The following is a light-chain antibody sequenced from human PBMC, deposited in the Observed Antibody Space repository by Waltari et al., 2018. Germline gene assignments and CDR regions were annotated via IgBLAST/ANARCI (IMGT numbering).Light chain of an antibody. CDR2: GAS. Sequence: EIVLTQSPGTLSLSPGERATLSCRTSQSVVSYYIAWYQQKPGQAPRLLIYGASSRTTGIPDRFSGGGSGTDFTLTITRLEPEDFAVYYCQQYGTSPPWTFGQGTKVEVK. CDR1: QSVVSYY. V-gene: IGKV3-20*01. CDR3: QQYGTSPPWT. J-gene: IGKJ1*01.